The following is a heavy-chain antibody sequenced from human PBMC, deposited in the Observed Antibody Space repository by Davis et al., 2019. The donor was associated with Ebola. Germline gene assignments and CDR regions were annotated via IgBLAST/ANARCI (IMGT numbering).Heavy chain of an antibody. J-gene: IGHJ4*02. D-gene: IGHD3-3*01. Sequence: ASVKVSCKASGYTFASYGVSWVRQAPGQGLEWMGWISAISDKTNYAQRYQGRDTMTTDTSKSTAYMELRSLGYDDTAVYYCASGRSGVAADCDYWGQGTLVTVSS. V-gene: IGHV1-18*01. CDR2: ISAISDKT. CDR1: GYTFASYG. CDR3: ASGRSGVAADCDY.